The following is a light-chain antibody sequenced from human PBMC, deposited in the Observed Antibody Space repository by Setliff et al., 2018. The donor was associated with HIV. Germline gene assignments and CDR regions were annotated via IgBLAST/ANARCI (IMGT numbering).Light chain of an antibody. CDR1: SNDVGRYDL. V-gene: IGLV2-23*02. CDR3: CSNTGSNTFV. Sequence: QSALTQPASVSGSPGQSITISCTGTSNDVGRYDLVSWYQQYPGKDPKLMIYQAIKRPSGVSNRFFGSKSGNTASLTISGLQAEDEADYYCCSNTGSNTFVFGSGTKVTVL. CDR2: QAI. J-gene: IGLJ1*01.